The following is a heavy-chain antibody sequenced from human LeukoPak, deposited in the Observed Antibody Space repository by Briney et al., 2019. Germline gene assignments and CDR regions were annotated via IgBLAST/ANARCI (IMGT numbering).Heavy chain of an antibody. V-gene: IGHV1-2*02. J-gene: IGHJ3*02. CDR1: GYTFTGYY. Sequence: ASVKVSCKASGYTFTGYYMHWVRQAPGQGLEWMGWINPNSGGTNYAQKFQGRVTMTRDTSISTAYMELSRLRSDDTAVYYCARVGTLIGSGSRGDAFDIWGQGTMVTVSS. CDR3: ARVGTLIGSGSRGDAFDI. CDR2: INPNSGGT. D-gene: IGHD6-19*01.